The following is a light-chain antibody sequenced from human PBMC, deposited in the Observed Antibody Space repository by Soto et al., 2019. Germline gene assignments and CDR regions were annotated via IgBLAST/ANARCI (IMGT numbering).Light chain of an antibody. CDR3: QHSTSYSEA. V-gene: IGKV1-5*03. Sequence: DIQMTQSPSTLSASVGDRVTITCRASQTISSWLAWYQQNPGKAPKLLIYKASTLKSGVPSRFSGSGSGTEFTLTISSLQPDDFATYYCQHSTSYSEAFGQGTKVDIK. CDR2: KAS. J-gene: IGKJ1*01. CDR1: QTISSW.